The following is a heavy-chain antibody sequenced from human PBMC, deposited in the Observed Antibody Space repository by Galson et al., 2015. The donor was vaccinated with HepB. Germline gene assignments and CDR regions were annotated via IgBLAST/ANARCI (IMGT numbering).Heavy chain of an antibody. D-gene: IGHD5-18*01. V-gene: IGHV3-20*01. CDR1: GFTFDDHG. CDR2: ITWNGGST. J-gene: IGHJ3*02. Sequence: SLRLSCAASGFTFDDHGMNWVRQAPGKGLEWVSGITWNGGSTGYADSVKGRFTISRDNAKKSLHLQMNSLGAEDTAFYHCARDRSYGAFDIWGQGTMVTVSS. CDR3: ARDRSYGAFDI.